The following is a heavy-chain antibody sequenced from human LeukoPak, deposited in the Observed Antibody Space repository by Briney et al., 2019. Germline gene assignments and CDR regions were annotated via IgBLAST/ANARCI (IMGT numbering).Heavy chain of an antibody. CDR1: GGSISSSSYY. D-gene: IGHD4-23*01. J-gene: IGHJ4*02. CDR3: ARSYGGNLYYFDY. Sequence: SETLSLTCTVSGGSISSSSYYWGWIRQPPGKGLEWIGSIYYSGSTYYSPSLKSRVTISVDTSKNQFSLKLSSVTAADTAVYYCARSYGGNLYYFDYWGQGTLVTVSS. CDR2: IYYSGST. V-gene: IGHV4-39*07.